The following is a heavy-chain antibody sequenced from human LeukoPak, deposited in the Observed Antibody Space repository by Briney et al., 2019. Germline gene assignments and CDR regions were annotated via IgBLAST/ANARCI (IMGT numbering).Heavy chain of an antibody. CDR2: IRSSGSTI. J-gene: IGHJ5*02. CDR1: GFTLSSYE. D-gene: IGHD1-14*01. V-gene: IGHV3-48*03. Sequence: GGSLRLSCAASGFTLSSYEMNWVRQAPGKGLGWVSYIRSSGSTIYYADSVKGRFTITRDNAKNSLYLEMNSVRVEDTAVYYCARVSEGWFDPWGQGTLVTVSS. CDR3: ARVSEGWFDP.